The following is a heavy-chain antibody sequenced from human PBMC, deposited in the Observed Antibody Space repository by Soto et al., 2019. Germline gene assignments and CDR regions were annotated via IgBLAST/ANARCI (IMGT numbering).Heavy chain of an antibody. D-gene: IGHD3-10*01. CDR2: IYYSGST. Sequence: SEPQSVTCTVAGGSSRGSSDYWGLNRKPPGKGLEWIGSIYYSGSTYYNPSLKSRVTISVDTSKNQFYLKLSSVSAADTAVYYCARRRHGCVTMVRAESFDYWGQGTLVTVSS. CDR3: ARRRHGCVTMVRAESFDY. CDR1: GGSSRGSSDY. J-gene: IGHJ4*02. V-gene: IGHV4-39*01.